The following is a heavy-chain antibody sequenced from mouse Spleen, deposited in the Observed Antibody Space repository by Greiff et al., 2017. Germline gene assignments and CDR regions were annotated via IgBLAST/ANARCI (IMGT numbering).Heavy chain of an antibody. J-gene: IGHJ2*01. D-gene: IGHD3-3*01. CDR1: GYTFTEYI. Sequence: QVHVKQSGAELVKPGASVKLSCKASGYTFTEYIIHWVKQRSGQGLEWIGWFYPGSGNIKYNEKFKDKATLTADKSSSTVYMELSRLTSEDYAVYFCARHEAGHKALYFDYWGQGTTLTVSS. CDR3: ARHEAGHKALYFDY. CDR2: FYPGSGNI. V-gene: IGHV1-62-2*01.